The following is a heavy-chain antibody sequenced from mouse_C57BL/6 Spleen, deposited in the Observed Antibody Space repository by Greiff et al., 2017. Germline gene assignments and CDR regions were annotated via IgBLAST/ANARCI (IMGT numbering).Heavy chain of an antibody. CDR1: GYTFTSYG. D-gene: IGHD1-2*01. CDR3: ARGSHYGDGDWYFDV. Sequence: QVQLQQSGAELARPGASVKLSCKASGYTFTSYGISWVKQRTGQGLEWIGEIYPRSGNTYYNEKFEGKATLTADKSSSTAYMELRSLTSEDSAVYFCARGSHYGDGDWYFDVWGTGTTVTVSS. CDR2: IYPRSGNT. J-gene: IGHJ1*03. V-gene: IGHV1-81*01.